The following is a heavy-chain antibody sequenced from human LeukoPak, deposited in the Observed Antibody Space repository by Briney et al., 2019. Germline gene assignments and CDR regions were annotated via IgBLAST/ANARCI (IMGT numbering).Heavy chain of an antibody. CDR2: IYYSGST. D-gene: IGHD2-21*02. J-gene: IGHJ3*02. CDR1: GGSISSYY. Sequence: SETLSLTCTVSGGSISSYYWSWIRQPPGKGLEWIGYIYYSGSTNYNPSLKSRVTISVDTSKNQFSLKLSSVTAADTAVYYCASHYCGGDCYYDAFDIWGQGTMVTVSS. CDR3: ASHYCGGDCYYDAFDI. V-gene: IGHV4-59*01.